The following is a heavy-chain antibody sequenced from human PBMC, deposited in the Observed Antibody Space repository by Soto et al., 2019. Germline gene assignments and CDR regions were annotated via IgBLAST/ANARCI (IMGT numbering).Heavy chain of an antibody. Sequence: QVQLQQSGPGLVKPSQTLSLTCAISGDSVSSNSAAWNWIRQSPSRGLEWLGRTYYRSKWYNDYAVSVKSRLVFNPNTSRNHFSLQLNSVTPEATAVYYCARDAGTMRGGFDCWGQGTLVTVSS. CDR1: GDSVSSNSAA. V-gene: IGHV6-1*02. J-gene: IGHJ4*02. D-gene: IGHD3-22*01. CDR2: TYYRSKWYN. CDR3: ARDAGTMRGGFDC.